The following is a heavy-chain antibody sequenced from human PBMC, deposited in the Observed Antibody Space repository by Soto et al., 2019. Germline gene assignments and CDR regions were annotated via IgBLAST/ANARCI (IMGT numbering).Heavy chain of an antibody. CDR1: GFTFSSYG. CDR3: ARDPGCSGGSCYSVGDYYYYGMDV. D-gene: IGHD2-15*01. CDR2: IWYDGSNK. J-gene: IGHJ6*02. V-gene: IGHV3-33*01. Sequence: VGSLRLSCAASGFTFSSYGMHWVRQAPGKGLEWVAVIWYDGSNKYYADSVKGRFTISRDNSKNTLYLQMNSLRAEDTAVYYCARDPGCSGGSCYSVGDYYYYGMDVWGQGTTVTVSS.